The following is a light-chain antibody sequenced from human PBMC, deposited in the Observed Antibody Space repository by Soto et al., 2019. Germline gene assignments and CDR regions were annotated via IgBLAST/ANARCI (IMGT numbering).Light chain of an antibody. V-gene: IGKV1-5*03. CDR1: QSISSW. CDR3: QHYNTYPWT. CDR2: KAS. J-gene: IGKJ5*01. Sequence: DIQITQSPSTLSASVGDRVTITCRASQSISSWLAWYQQRPGKPPNLLIHKASHLASGVPSRFRGSGSGTEFTLPISSLQPGDFETYYCQHYNTYPWTFGQGTRLEI.